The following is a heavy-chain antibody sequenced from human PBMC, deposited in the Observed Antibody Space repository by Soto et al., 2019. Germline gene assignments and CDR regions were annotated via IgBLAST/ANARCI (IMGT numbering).Heavy chain of an antibody. Sequence: ASETLSLTCTVSGGSVSSGSYYWSWIRQPPGKGLEWIGYIYYSGSTNYNPSLKSRVTISVDTSKNQFSLKLSSVTAADTAIYYCARLGGYCSSTSCYGYYAMDVWGQGTTVTVSS. J-gene: IGHJ6*02. CDR1: GGSVSSGSYY. CDR3: ARLGGYCSSTSCYGYYAMDV. CDR2: IYYSGST. D-gene: IGHD2-2*01. V-gene: IGHV4-61*01.